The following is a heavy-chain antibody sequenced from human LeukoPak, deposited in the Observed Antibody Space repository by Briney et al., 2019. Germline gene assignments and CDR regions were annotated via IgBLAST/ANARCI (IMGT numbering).Heavy chain of an antibody. V-gene: IGHV4-4*07. D-gene: IGHD6-13*01. Sequence: SETLSLTCTVSGGSISSYYWSWIRQPAGKGLEWIGRIYTSGSTNYNPSLKSRVTMSVDTSKNQFSLKLSSVTAADTAVYYCARVVRTSSSPSYMDVWGKGTTVTVSS. CDR1: GGSISSYY. CDR2: IYTSGST. CDR3: ARVVRTSSSPSYMDV. J-gene: IGHJ6*03.